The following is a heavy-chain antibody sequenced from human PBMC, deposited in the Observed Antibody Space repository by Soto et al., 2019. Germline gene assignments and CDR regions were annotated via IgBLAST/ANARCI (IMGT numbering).Heavy chain of an antibody. J-gene: IGHJ6*02. CDR2: IIPILGIA. CDR3: ARAYFGVITVDKARYPLDV. D-gene: IGHD3-3*01. V-gene: IGHV1-69*02. CDR1: GGSFSSYT. Sequence: SVKVSCKASGGSFSSYTISWVRQAPGQGLEWMGRIIPILGIANYTQKFQGRVTITADESTSTAYMELSSLRSEDTAVYYCARAYFGVITVDKARYPLDVWGQRTTVTVSS.